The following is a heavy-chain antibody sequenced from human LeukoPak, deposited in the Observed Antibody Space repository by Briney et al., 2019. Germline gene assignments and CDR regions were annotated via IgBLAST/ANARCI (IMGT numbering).Heavy chain of an antibody. Sequence: PGGSLRLSCAASGFTVSSNYMSWVRQAPGKGLGWVSLIYRGGSTYYADSVKGRFTISRDNSKNTLYLQMNTLRAEDTAVYYCARDRDHGDYVGAFDIWGQGTMVTVSS. CDR1: GFTVSSNY. J-gene: IGHJ3*02. D-gene: IGHD4-17*01. V-gene: IGHV3-53*01. CDR3: ARDRDHGDYVGAFDI. CDR2: IYRGGST.